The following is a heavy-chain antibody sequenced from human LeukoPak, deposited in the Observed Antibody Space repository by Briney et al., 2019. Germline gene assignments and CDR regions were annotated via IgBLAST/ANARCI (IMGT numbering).Heavy chain of an antibody. CDR3: ARVRDGYNDAYDI. CDR2: INPNSGGA. V-gene: IGHV1-2*02. J-gene: IGHJ3*02. D-gene: IGHD5-24*01. CDR1: GYTLTGYY. Sequence: ASVKVSCKASGYTLTGYYMHWVRQAPGQGLEWMGWINPNSGGANYAQKFQGRVTMTRDTSISTVYMELSSLKSEDTAVYYCARVRDGYNDAYDIWGQGTMVTVSS.